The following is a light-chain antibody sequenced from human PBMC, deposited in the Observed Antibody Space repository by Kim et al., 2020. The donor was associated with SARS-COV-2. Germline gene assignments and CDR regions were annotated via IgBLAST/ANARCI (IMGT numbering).Light chain of an antibody. V-gene: IGLV1-40*01. CDR2: TNT. CDR1: SSNIGAGYD. J-gene: IGLJ2*01. Sequence: QSVLTQPPSVSGAPGQRVSISCTGSSSNIGAGYDVHWYQQLPRTAPRLLIYTNTNRPSGVPDRFSGSKSDTSASLVITGLQAEDEADYYCQSYDSSLRGSVFGGGTQLTVL. CDR3: QSYDSSLRGSV.